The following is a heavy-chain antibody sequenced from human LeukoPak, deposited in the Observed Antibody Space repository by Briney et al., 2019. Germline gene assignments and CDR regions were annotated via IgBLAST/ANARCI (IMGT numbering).Heavy chain of an antibody. CDR2: ISYDGSNK. CDR1: GFTFSSYA. V-gene: IGHV3-30*04. Sequence: GRSLRLSCAASGFTFSSYAMHWVRQAPGKGLEWVAVISYDGSNKYYADSVKGRFTISRDNSKSTLYRQMNSLRAEDTAVYYCAREWGGGTVTTFDYWGQGTLVTVSS. D-gene: IGHD4-17*01. J-gene: IGHJ4*02. CDR3: AREWGGGTVTTFDY.